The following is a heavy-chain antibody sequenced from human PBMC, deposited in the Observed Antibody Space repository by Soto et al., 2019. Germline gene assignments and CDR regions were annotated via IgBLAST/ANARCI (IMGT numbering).Heavy chain of an antibody. CDR3: AKDPRDRPFAGNYPPTRDFGS. V-gene: IGHV3-30*18. D-gene: IGHD4-4*01. CDR2: ISYDGSNK. J-gene: IGHJ4*02. CDR1: GFTFSSYG. Sequence: QVQLVESGGGVVQPGRSLRLSCAASGFTFSSYGMHWVRQAPGKGLEWVAVISYDGSNKYYADSVKGRFTISRDNSKNTLYLQMNSLRASDTAVYYCAKDPRDRPFAGNYPPTRDFGSWGQGTLVPVSS.